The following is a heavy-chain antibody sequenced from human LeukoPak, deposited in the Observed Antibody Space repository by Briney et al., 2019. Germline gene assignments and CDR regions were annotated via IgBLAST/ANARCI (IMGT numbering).Heavy chain of an antibody. CDR1: GYTFSHFD. CDR2: ISASTGDT. D-gene: IGHD3-10*01. Sequence: ASVKVSCKASGYTFSHFDISWVRQAPGQGLEWMGWISASTGDTNYAQNLQGRVTLTTDTSTSTAYMELRSLRSDDTAVYYCARGIRVEVVRGLIMMDFDYWGRGTLVTVSS. V-gene: IGHV1-18*04. J-gene: IGHJ4*02. CDR3: ARGIRVEVVRGLIMMDFDY.